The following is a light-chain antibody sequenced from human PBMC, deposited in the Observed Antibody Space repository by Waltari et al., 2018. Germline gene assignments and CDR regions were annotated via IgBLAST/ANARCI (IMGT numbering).Light chain of an antibody. CDR3: QHRSSWPLT. Sequence: EIVLTPSPATLSLSPGDTATLSCRASQSVNNKLTWYQQKPGQAPRLLIYDASTKATGVPARFSGSGSGTDLTLSISSLEPEDFAVYYCQHRSSWPLTFGGGTKLEIK. CDR1: QSVNNK. CDR2: DAS. J-gene: IGKJ4*01. V-gene: IGKV3-11*01.